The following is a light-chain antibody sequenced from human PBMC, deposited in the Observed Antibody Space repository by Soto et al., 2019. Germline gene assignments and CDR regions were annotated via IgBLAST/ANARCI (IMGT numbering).Light chain of an antibody. J-gene: IGKJ5*01. Sequence: EILMTQSPATLSVSPGERATLSCRASQSVSNYLAWYQQIPGQPPRLLIYGASTRATGIPARFSGSGSGTEFTLTISSLQSEDLAVYYCQQYSNWPLTFGQGTRLEIK. CDR3: QQYSNWPLT. CDR1: QSVSNY. CDR2: GAS. V-gene: IGKV3-15*01.